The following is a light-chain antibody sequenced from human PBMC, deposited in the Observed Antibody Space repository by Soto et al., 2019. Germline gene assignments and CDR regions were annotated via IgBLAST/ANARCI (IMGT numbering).Light chain of an antibody. CDR2: EVS. CDR3: CSYAAITTPVI. Sequence: QSVLTQPASVSGSPGQSITISCTGTSSDVGSYNLVSWYQRLPGKAPKLMIYEVSKRPSGVSNRFSGSKSGNTASLTISGLQTEDEADYFCCSYAAITTPVIFGGGTKLTVL. J-gene: IGLJ2*01. V-gene: IGLV2-23*02. CDR1: SSDVGSYNL.